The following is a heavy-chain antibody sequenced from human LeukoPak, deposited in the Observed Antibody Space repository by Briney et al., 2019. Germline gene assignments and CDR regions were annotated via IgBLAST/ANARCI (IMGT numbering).Heavy chain of an antibody. CDR2: IIPILGIA. CDR3: ARDYDFLQGAFDI. Sequence: SVKVSCKASGGTFISYAISWVRQAPGQGLEWMGRIIPILGIANYAQKFQGRVTITADKSTSTAYMELSSPRSEDTAVYYCARDYDFLQGAFDIWGQGTMVTVSS. D-gene: IGHD3-3*01. V-gene: IGHV1-69*04. CDR1: GGTFISYA. J-gene: IGHJ3*02.